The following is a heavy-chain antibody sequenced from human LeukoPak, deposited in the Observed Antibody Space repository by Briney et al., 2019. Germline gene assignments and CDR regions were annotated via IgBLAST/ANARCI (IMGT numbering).Heavy chain of an antibody. D-gene: IGHD6-19*01. Sequence: PGGSLRLSCAASGFTFTNYWMSWVRQAPEKGLEWVGRIKRRTDSGTTEYAAPVKGRFTNSRDDSENMLYLQMNSLKTEDTAVYYCTTEFYDGGWYGLDYWGQGTLVTVSS. J-gene: IGHJ4*02. CDR1: GFTFTNYW. CDR3: TTEFYDGGWYGLDY. V-gene: IGHV3-15*01. CDR2: IKRRTDSGTT.